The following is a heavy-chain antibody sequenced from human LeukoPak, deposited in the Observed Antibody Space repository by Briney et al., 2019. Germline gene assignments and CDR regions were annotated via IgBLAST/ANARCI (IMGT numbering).Heavy chain of an antibody. J-gene: IGHJ4*02. D-gene: IGHD4-17*01. CDR1: GYTFTKNF. V-gene: IGHV1-2*02. Sequence: ASVRVSCKASGYTFTKNFLHWARQAPGQGLEWMGWINPNDGGTLYAQKFQGRVTMTTDTSIATAYMEMSTLTSDDTAVYYCARDDYGDFQYFENWGQGTLVTVSS. CDR2: INPNDGGT. CDR3: ARDDYGDFQYFEN.